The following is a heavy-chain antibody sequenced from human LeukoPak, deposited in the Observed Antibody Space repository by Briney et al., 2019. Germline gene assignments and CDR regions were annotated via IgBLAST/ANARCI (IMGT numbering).Heavy chain of an antibody. J-gene: IGHJ4*02. CDR1: GFTFSSYA. D-gene: IGHD2-2*01. Sequence: PGRSLRLSCAASGFTFSSYAMHWVRQAPGKGLEWVAVISYDGSNKYYADSVKGRFTISRDNFKNTLYLQMNSLRAEDTAVYYCARGGAYCSSTSCYGFDYWGQGTLVTVSS. CDR2: ISYDGSNK. V-gene: IGHV3-30*04. CDR3: ARGGAYCSSTSCYGFDY.